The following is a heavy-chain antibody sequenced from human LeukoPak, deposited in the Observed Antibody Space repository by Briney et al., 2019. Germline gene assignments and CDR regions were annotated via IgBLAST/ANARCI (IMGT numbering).Heavy chain of an antibody. CDR2: IKQDGSEK. CDR1: GFTFSSYW. J-gene: IGHJ4*02. D-gene: IGHD3-16*01. CDR3: ARDHSYDYVWGSYEDY. Sequence: GGSLRLSCAPSGFTFSSYWMSWVRQAPGKGLEWVANIKQDGSEKYYVVSVKGRFTISRDNAKNSLYLQMNSLRAEDTAVYYCARDHSYDYVWGSYEDYWGQGTLVTVSS. V-gene: IGHV3-7*01.